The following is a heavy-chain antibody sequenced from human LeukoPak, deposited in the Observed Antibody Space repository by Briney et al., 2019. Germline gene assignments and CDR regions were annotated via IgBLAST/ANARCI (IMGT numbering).Heavy chain of an antibody. CDR3: ARATYYYDSSGPVRAWFDP. V-gene: IGHV1-18*01. Sequence: ASMKVSCKASGYTFTSYGISWVRQAPGQGLEWMGWISAYNGNTNYAQKLQGRVTMTTDTSTSTAYMELRSLRSDDTAVYYCARATYYYDSSGPVRAWFDPWGQGTLVTVSS. J-gene: IGHJ5*02. CDR2: ISAYNGNT. CDR1: GYTFTSYG. D-gene: IGHD3-22*01.